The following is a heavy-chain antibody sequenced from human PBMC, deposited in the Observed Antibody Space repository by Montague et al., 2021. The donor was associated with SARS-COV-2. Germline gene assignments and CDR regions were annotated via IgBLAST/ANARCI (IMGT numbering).Heavy chain of an antibody. J-gene: IGHJ4*02. CDR1: GGSISSSNW. CDR2: IYHSGST. V-gene: IGHV4-4*02. CDR3: ASRGAGWFGSNPERFDY. D-gene: IGHD3-10*01. Sequence: SETLSLTCAVSGGSISSSNWWSWVRQPPGKGLEWIGEIYHSGSTXXNPXXXSRVTIPVDKSKNQFSLKLSSVTAADTAVYYCASRGAGWFGSNPERFDYWGQGTLGTVSS.